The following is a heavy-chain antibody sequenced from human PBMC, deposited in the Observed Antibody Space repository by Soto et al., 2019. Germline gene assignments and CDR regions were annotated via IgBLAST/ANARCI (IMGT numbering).Heavy chain of an antibody. V-gene: IGHV1-18*04. J-gene: IGHJ6*02. Sequence: QEQLVQSGGEVKKPGASVRVSCKASGYTFTKYGITWVRQAPGQGLEWMGWIGVYNGKTNYARKLQGRVIMTADTSARTAYMELMSLRSDDTAVYYCSRARYCTSPSCYNHYSYGMDLWGQGTTVSVSS. CDR3: SRARYCTSPSCYNHYSYGMDL. CDR1: GYTFTKYG. D-gene: IGHD2-2*02. CDR2: IGVYNGKT.